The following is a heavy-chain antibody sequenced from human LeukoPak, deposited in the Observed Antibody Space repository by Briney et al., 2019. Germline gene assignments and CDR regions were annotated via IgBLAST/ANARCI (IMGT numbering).Heavy chain of an antibody. Sequence: GGSLRLSCVVSGFTVSNNYMSWVRQAPGKGLEWVSVIYSGGSTYYADSVKGRFTISRDNAKNSLYLQMNSLRAEDTAVYYCARDGVVGNWNDGDAFDIWGQGTMVTVSS. CDR2: IYSGGST. J-gene: IGHJ3*02. CDR3: ARDGVVGNWNDGDAFDI. V-gene: IGHV3-53*01. D-gene: IGHD1-1*01. CDR1: GFTVSNNY.